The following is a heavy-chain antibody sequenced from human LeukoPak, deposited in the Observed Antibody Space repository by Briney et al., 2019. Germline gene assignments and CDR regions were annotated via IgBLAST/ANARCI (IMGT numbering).Heavy chain of an antibody. J-gene: IGHJ4*02. D-gene: IGHD3-16*01. CDR3: ARDENVWGSHVMVDY. CDR2: ISAYNGNT. V-gene: IGHV1-18*01. Sequence: ASVKVSCKASGYTFTSYGISWVRQAPGQGLEWMGRISAYNGNTNYAQKLQGRVTMTTDTSTSTAYMELRSLRSDDTAVYYCARDENVWGSHVMVDYWGQGTLVTVSS. CDR1: GYTFTSYG.